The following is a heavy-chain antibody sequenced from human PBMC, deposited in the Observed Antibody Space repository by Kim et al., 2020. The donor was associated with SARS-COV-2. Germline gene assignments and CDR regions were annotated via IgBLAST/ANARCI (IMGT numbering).Heavy chain of an antibody. D-gene: IGHD4-17*01. J-gene: IGHJ6*01. CDR2: INAGNGNT. CDR3: ARDRLMDYGGAYYYYYGMD. Sequence: GSVKVSCKAAGYTFTSYAMHWVRQAPGQRLEWMGWINAGNGNTKYSQKFQGRVTITRDTSASTTYMELSSLRSEDTAVYYCARDRLMDYGGAYYYYYGMD. V-gene: IGHV1-3*01. CDR1: GYTFTSYA.